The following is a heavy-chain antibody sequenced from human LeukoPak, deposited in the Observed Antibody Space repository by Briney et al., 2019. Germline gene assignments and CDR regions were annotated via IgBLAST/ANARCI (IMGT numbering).Heavy chain of an antibody. D-gene: IGHD1-1*01. V-gene: IGHV1-18*01. J-gene: IGHJ6*03. Sequence: ASVKISCKASGYTFTNYAISWVRQAPGQGLEWMGWITSYNGNTKYAQKLQGRVTMTADTSTSTAYMELRSLRSDDTAVYYCARDLGVGDGTFLGYYYYMDVWGKGTTVTVSS. CDR2: ITSYNGNT. CDR1: GYTFTNYA. CDR3: ARDLGVGDGTFLGYYYYMDV.